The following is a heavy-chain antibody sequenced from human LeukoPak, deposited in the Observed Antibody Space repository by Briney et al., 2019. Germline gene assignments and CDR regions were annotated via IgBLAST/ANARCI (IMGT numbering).Heavy chain of an antibody. D-gene: IGHD4/OR15-4a*01. CDR2: IKSKGDGETT. Sequence: GGSLRLSCAASGFTFSRYSMNWVRQAPGKGLEWVGRIKSKGDGETTDYAAPVQGRFTISRDDSNNMVYLQMNSLKFEDTAVYYCAIDEPNYAPYDFDYWGQGTLVTVSS. J-gene: IGHJ4*02. CDR3: AIDEPNYAPYDFDY. CDR1: GFTFSRYS. V-gene: IGHV3-15*01.